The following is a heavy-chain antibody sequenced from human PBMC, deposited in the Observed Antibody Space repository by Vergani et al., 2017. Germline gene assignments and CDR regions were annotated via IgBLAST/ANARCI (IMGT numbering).Heavy chain of an antibody. V-gene: IGHV4-34*01. D-gene: IGHD3-3*01. CDR2: INHSGST. CDR1: GGSFSGYY. J-gene: IGHJ3*02. Sequence: QVQLQQWGAGLLKPSETLSLTCAVYGGSFSGYYWSWIRQPPGKGLEWIGEINHSGSTNYNPSLKSRVTISVDTSKNQFSLKLSSVTAADTAVYYCARGEYYDCWSGWNAFDIWGQGTMVTVSS. CDR3: ARGEYYDCWSGWNAFDI.